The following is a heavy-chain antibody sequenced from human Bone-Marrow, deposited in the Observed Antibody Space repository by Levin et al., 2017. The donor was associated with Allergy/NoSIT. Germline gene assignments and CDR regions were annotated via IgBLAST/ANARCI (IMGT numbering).Heavy chain of an antibody. V-gene: IGHV3-48*01. D-gene: IGHD5-24*01. CDR3: VREEDGFLSRPFDY. J-gene: IGHJ4*02. CDR2: SSSTGATT. CDR1: GFSFRAYA. Sequence: ESLKISCAASGFSFRAYAMNWVRQAPGKGLEWISYSSSTGATTFYADSVRGRFTISRDNGKNSLYLQMNHLRGEDTAIYYCVREEDGFLSRPFDYWGQGTLVTVSS.